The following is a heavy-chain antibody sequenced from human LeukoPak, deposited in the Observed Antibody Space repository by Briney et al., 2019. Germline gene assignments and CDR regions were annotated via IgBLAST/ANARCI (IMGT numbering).Heavy chain of an antibody. Sequence: SETLSLTCAVYGGSFSGYYWSWIRQPPGKGLEWIGEINHSGSTNYNPSLKSRVTIPVDTSKNQFSLKLSSVTAADTAVYYCARGKQQLVFPDYWGQGTLVTVSS. CDR3: ARGKQQLVFPDY. CDR2: INHSGST. V-gene: IGHV4-34*01. CDR1: GGSFSGYY. J-gene: IGHJ4*02. D-gene: IGHD6-13*01.